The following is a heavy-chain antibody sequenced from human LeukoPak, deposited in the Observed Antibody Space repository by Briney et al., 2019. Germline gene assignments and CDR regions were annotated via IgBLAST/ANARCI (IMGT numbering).Heavy chain of an antibody. CDR1: GYSFTIYW. Sequence: GESLKISCKGSGYSFTIYWIAWVRQMPGKGLEWMGIIYPGDSDTRYSPSFQGQVTISADKSISTAYLQWSSLKASDTAMYYCARQIVATAYDAFDIWGQGTMVTVSS. J-gene: IGHJ3*02. V-gene: IGHV5-51*01. CDR3: ARQIVATAYDAFDI. D-gene: IGHD5-12*01. CDR2: IYPGDSDT.